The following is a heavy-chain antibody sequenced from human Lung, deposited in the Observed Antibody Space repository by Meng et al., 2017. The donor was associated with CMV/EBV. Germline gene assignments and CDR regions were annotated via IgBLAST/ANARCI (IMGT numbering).Heavy chain of an antibody. D-gene: IGHD2-21*02. J-gene: IGHJ4*02. Sequence: QVRVQESGPGRGKLSGTLSLTSAVFGGSISSSNWWSWVRQPPGKGLEWIGEIYHSGSTNYNPSLKSRVTISVDKSKNQFSLKLSSVTAADTAVYYCARVVTALWGYYFDYWGQGTLVTVSS. CDR3: ARVVTALWGYYFDY. CDR2: IYHSGST. CDR1: GGSISSSNW. V-gene: IGHV4-4*02.